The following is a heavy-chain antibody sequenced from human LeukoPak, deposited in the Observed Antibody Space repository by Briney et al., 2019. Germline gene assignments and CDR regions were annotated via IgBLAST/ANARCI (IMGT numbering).Heavy chain of an antibody. Sequence: GGSLRLSCAASGFTFSSYGMHWVRQAPGKGLEWVAVIWYDGSNKYYADSVKGRFTISRDNSKNTLYLQMNSLRAEDTAVYYCAKEGDTAMVRDASDIWGQGTMVTVSS. CDR3: AKEGDTAMVRDASDI. CDR2: IWYDGSNK. D-gene: IGHD5-18*01. CDR1: GFTFSSYG. J-gene: IGHJ3*02. V-gene: IGHV3-33*06.